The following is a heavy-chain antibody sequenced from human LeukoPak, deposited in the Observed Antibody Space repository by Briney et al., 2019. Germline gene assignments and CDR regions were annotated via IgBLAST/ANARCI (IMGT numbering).Heavy chain of an antibody. V-gene: IGHV4-61*02. Sequence: PSGTLSLTCAVSGGSISSGSYYWSWIRQPAGKGLEWIGRIYTSGSTNYNPSLKSRVTISVDTSKNQFSLKLSSVTAADTAVYYCARDPFDTAMVFYYYYYMDVWGKGTTVTVSS. CDR2: IYTSGST. CDR1: GGSISSGSYY. D-gene: IGHD5-18*01. J-gene: IGHJ6*03. CDR3: ARDPFDTAMVFYYYYYMDV.